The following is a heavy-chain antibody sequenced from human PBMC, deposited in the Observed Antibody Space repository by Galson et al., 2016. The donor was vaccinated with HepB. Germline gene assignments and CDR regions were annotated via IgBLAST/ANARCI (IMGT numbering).Heavy chain of an antibody. CDR2: ISSSSSYI. CDR1: GFTFSSYS. V-gene: IGHV3-21*01. CDR3: ARAVSWDYGDYAGY. Sequence: SLRLSCAASGFTFSSYSMNWVRQAPGKGLEWVSCISSSSSYIYYGDSVKGRITISRDNAKNSLYLQMNSLRAEDRAVYYCARAVSWDYGDYAGYWGQGTLVTVSS. J-gene: IGHJ4*02. D-gene: IGHD4-17*01.